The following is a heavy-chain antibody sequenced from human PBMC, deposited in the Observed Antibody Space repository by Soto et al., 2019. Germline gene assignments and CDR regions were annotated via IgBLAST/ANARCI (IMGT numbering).Heavy chain of an antibody. D-gene: IGHD6-19*01. Sequence: GSLRLSCAASGFTFTNYAMSLVRQAPGKGLEWVSAISGSGDSTYYADSVKGRFTISRDNSKNTLYLQMNSLRAEDTAVYYCAKDRRQWLAPFDFWSQGALVTVSS. J-gene: IGHJ4*02. CDR1: GFTFTNYA. V-gene: IGHV3-23*01. CDR3: AKDRRQWLAPFDF. CDR2: ISGSGDST.